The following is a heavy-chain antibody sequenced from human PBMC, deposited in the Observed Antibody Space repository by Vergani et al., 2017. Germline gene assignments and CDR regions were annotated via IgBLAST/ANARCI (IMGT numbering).Heavy chain of an antibody. CDR1: GFTFSSHA. Sequence: EVQLLQSEGAVVQPGGSLSLSCVASGFTFSSHAMSWVRQGHGQGLEWVSSIKNTGDSTHYAASVKGRFTISRDKAKNLLYLQMNRLRAEDTAVYYCAGELWPSVGRDGYNLNWLDPWGEGTLVTVSS. D-gene: IGHD5-24*01. CDR2: IKNTGDST. J-gene: IGHJ5*02. CDR3: AGELWPSVGRDGYNLNWLDP. V-gene: IGHV3-23*01.